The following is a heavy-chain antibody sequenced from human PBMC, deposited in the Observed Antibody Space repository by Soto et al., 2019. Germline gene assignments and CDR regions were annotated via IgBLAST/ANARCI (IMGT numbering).Heavy chain of an antibody. CDR1: VYSISSGYY. CDR2: IYHSGST. CDR3: ARGYYDFWSGYYMDWFDP. J-gene: IGHJ5*02. D-gene: IGHD3-3*01. Sequence: SDTLSLTCAFSVYSISSGYYWGWIRQPPGKGLEWIGSIYHSGSTYYNPSLKSRVTISVDTSKNQFSLKLSSVTAADTAVYYCARGYYDFWSGYYMDWFDPWGQGTLCTVSS. V-gene: IGHV4-38-2*01.